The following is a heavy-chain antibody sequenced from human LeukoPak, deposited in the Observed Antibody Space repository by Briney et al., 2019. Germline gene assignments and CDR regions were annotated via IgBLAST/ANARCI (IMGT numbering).Heavy chain of an antibody. V-gene: IGHV4-38-2*02. J-gene: IGHJ6*04. CDR2: IYHSGST. D-gene: IGHD2-2*01. CDR3: AREAYCSSTSCYGNGDV. CDR1: GYSISSGYY. Sequence: PSETLSLTCAVSGYSISSGYYWGWIRPPPGKGLEWIGSIYHSGSTYYNPSLKSRVTISVDTSKNQFSLKLSSVTAADTAVYYCAREAYCSSTSCYGNGDVWGKGTTVTDSS.